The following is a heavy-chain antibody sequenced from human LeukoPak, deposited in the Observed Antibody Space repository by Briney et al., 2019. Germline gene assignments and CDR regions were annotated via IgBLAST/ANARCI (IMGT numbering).Heavy chain of an antibody. Sequence: SETLSLTCTVSGGSISSSSYYWGWIRQPPGKGLEWIGSIYYSGSTYYNPSLKSRVTISVDTSKNQFSLKLSSVTAADTAVYYCASLPRYYYDSSGYHLDYWAREPWSPSPQ. CDR1: GGSISSSSYY. CDR3: ASLPRYYYDSSGYHLDY. V-gene: IGHV4-39*01. CDR2: IYYSGST. J-gene: IGHJ4*02. D-gene: IGHD3-22*01.